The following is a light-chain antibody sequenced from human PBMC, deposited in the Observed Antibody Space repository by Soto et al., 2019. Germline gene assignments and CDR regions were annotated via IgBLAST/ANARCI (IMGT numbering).Light chain of an antibody. J-gene: IGKJ1*01. CDR3: QQLNSYPRT. CDR1: QGISSY. CDR2: AAS. V-gene: IGKV1-9*01. Sequence: DIQLTQSPSFLSASVGDRXXXTCRASQGISSYLAWYQQKPGKAPKLLIYAASTLQSGVPSRFSGSGSGTEFTLTISSLQPEDFATYYCQQLNSYPRTFGQGTKVEIK.